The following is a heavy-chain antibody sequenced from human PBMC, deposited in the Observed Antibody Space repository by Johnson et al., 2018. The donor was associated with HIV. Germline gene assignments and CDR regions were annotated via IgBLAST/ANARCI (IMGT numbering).Heavy chain of an antibody. CDR3: AKDGGSSWRAFDI. J-gene: IGHJ3*02. Sequence: QVQLMESGGGVVQPGGSLRLSCAASGFTFSSYGMHWVRQAPGKGLEWVAFIHYDGSNEYYADSVKGRFTISRDNSKNTLYLQMKTLRVEDTAVYYCAKDGGSSWRAFDIWGQGTMVTVSS. V-gene: IGHV3-30*02. D-gene: IGHD6-13*01. CDR1: GFTFSSYG. CDR2: IHYDGSNE.